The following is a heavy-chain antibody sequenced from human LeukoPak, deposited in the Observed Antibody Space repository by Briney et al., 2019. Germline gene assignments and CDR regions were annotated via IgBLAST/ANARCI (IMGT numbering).Heavy chain of an antibody. CDR3: ANIMTTVTTSFDY. J-gene: IGHJ4*02. Sequence: PGGSLRLSCAASGFTFSSYEMNWVRQAPGKGLEWVSYISSSGSTIYYADSVKGRFTISRDNAKNSLYLQMNSLRAEDTAVYYCANIMTTVTTSFDYWGQGTLVTVSS. D-gene: IGHD4-17*01. V-gene: IGHV3-48*03. CDR2: ISSSGSTI. CDR1: GFTFSSYE.